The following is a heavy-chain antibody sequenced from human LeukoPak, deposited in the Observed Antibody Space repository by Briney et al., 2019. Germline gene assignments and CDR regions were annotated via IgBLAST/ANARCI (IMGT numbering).Heavy chain of an antibody. V-gene: IGHV3-23*01. CDR1: GFTFGSYS. D-gene: IGHD3-10*02. Sequence: PGGSLRLSCAASGFTFGSYSMSWVRQAPGKGLEWVSVISAGGITTYYADSVKGRFTISRDNAKNSLYLQMNSLRAEDTAVYYCAELGITMIGGVWGKGTTVTISS. J-gene: IGHJ6*04. CDR3: AELGITMIGGV. CDR2: ISAGGITT.